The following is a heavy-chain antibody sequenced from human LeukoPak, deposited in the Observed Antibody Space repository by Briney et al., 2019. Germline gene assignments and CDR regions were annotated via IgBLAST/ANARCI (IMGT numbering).Heavy chain of an antibody. J-gene: IGHJ3*02. CDR3: ARAMGFLEWLFPDAFDI. D-gene: IGHD3-3*01. CDR1: GFTFSSYW. CDR2: IKQDGSEK. V-gene: IGHV3-7*01. Sequence: GGSLRLSCAASGFTFSSYWMSWVRQAPGKGLEWVANIKQDGSEKYYVDSVKGRFTISRDNAKNSLYLQMNSLRAEDTAVYYCARAMGFLEWLFPDAFDIWDQGTMVTVSS.